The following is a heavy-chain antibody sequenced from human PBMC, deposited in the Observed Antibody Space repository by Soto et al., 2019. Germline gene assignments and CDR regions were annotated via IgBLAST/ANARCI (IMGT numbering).Heavy chain of an antibody. CDR3: AKDGIYYYDSSGRRRGFDP. Sequence: GGSLRLSCAASGFTFSSYAMSWVRQAPGKGLEWVSAISGSGGSTYYADSVKGRFTISRDNSKNTLYLQMNSLRAEDTAVYYSAKDGIYYYDSSGRRRGFDPWGQGTLVTVSS. CDR1: GFTFSSYA. D-gene: IGHD3-22*01. CDR2: ISGSGGST. V-gene: IGHV3-23*01. J-gene: IGHJ5*02.